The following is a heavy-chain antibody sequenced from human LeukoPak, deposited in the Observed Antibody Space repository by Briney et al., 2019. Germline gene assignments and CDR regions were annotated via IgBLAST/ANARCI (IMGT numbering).Heavy chain of an antibody. V-gene: IGHV4-39*01. J-gene: IGHJ4*02. CDR2: IYYSGST. CDR3: ARNASDSGTSYFDY. CDR1: GRSISSSTYY. D-gene: IGHD1-26*01. Sequence: SDTLSLPRTVSGRSISSSTYYWGWIRQPPGKGLEWIGSIYYSGSTSYNPSLKSRVTISVDTSQNQLSLKLDSVTAADTAVYYCARNASDSGTSYFDYWGQGTLVTVSS.